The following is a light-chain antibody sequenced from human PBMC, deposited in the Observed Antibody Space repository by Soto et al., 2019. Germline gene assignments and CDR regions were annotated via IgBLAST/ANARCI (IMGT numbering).Light chain of an antibody. V-gene: IGKV4-1*01. CDR1: QSVLYSSNNKNY. J-gene: IGKJ1*01. Sequence: DIVMTQSPDSLAVSLDERATINCKSSQSVLYSSNNKNYLAWYQQKPGQPPKLLIYWASTRESGVPDRFSGSGSGTDFTLPISSLQAEDVAVHYCQQYYRPWTFGQGTKVEIK. CDR2: WAS. CDR3: QQYYRPWT.